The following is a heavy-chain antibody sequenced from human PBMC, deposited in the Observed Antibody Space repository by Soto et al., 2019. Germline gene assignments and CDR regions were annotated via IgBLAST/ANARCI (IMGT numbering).Heavy chain of an antibody. V-gene: IGHV4-59*08. CDR2: IYYSGST. CDR3: ARGGDYVLNPYFDY. Sequence: PSETLSLTCTVSGGSISSYYWSWIRQPPGKGLEWIGYIYYSGSTNYNPSLKSRVTISVDTSKNQFSLKLSSVTAADTAVYYCARGGDYVLNPYFDYWGQGTLVTVSS. D-gene: IGHD4-17*01. CDR1: GGSISSYY. J-gene: IGHJ4*02.